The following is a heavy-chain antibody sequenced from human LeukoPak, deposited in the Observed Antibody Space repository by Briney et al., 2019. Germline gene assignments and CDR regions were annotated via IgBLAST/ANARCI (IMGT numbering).Heavy chain of an antibody. V-gene: IGHV3-7*01. J-gene: IGHJ4*02. CDR2: IKQDGSEK. D-gene: IGHD3-22*01. CDR3: ARDRLPYYYYDSSGYLDY. CDR1: GFTFSSYW. Sequence: GGSLRLSCAASGFTFSSYWMSWVRQAPGKGLEWVANIKQDGSEKYYVDSVKGRFTISRDNAKNSLYLQMNSLRAEDTAVYYCARDRLPYYYYDSSGYLDYWGQGTLVTVSS.